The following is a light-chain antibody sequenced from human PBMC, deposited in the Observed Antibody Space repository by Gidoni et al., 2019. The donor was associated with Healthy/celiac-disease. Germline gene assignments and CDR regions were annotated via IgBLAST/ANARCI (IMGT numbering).Light chain of an antibody. CDR3: AAWDDSLNGPV. CDR1: NSNIGSNP. CDR2: SNN. V-gene: IGLV1-44*01. Sequence: QSVLTQPPSVSWTPGQRVTISCSGSNSNIGSNPVNWYQQLPGTAPKLLIYSNNQRPSGVPDRFSGSKSGTSASLAISGLQSEDEADYHCAAWDDSLNGPVFGGGTKVTVL. J-gene: IGLJ3*02.